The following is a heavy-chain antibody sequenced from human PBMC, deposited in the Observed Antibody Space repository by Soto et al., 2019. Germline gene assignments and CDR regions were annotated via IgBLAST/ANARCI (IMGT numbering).Heavy chain of an antibody. CDR2: ISYDGTDK. J-gene: IGHJ4*02. Sequence: GGSLRLSCAASGFTFSSYAMHWVRQTPGKGLEWVALISYDGTDKYYTDSVKGRFTISRDNSKNTLYLQMNSLRAEDTSVYYCAREYSRTVVAAGYWGEGTLVTVSS. CDR1: GFTFSSYA. CDR3: AREYSRTVVAAGY. V-gene: IGHV3-30-3*01. D-gene: IGHD3-22*01.